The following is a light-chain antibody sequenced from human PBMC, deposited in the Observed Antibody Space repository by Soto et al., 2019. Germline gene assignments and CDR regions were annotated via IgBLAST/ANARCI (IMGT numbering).Light chain of an antibody. CDR3: LQDYDYPRT. CDR2: AAS. V-gene: IGKV1-5*01. CDR1: QSISSW. Sequence: DVQMTQSPSTLSGSVGDRVTITCRTSQSISSWLAWYQQKPGKAPKLLISAASRLQSGVPSRFSGRGSGTDFTLTISSLQPEDFATYYCLQDYDYPRTFGQGTKVDIK. J-gene: IGKJ1*01.